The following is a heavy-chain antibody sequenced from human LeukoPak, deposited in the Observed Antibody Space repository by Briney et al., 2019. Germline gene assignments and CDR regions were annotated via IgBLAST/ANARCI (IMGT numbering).Heavy chain of an antibody. Sequence: NPGGSLRLSCAASGFTFSDYYMTWIRQAPGKGLEWLSYINTGSTYTNYANSVKGRFTISRDNAKNSLYLQLNSLRAEDTAVYYCTREDNWYFDLWGRGTLVTVSS. CDR2: INTGSTYT. CDR1: GFTFSDYY. CDR3: TREDNWYFDL. V-gene: IGHV3-11*05. J-gene: IGHJ2*01.